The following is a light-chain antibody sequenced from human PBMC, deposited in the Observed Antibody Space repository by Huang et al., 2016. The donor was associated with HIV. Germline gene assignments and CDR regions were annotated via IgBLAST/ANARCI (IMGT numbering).Light chain of an antibody. CDR2: AAS. CDR1: QGIRND. J-gene: IGKJ3*01. Sequence: AIQMTQSPSSLSASVGDRVTITCRASQGIRNDLGWYQQKPGKAPKLLIYAASSLQSGVPSRFSGSGSGTDFTLTISSLQPEDFTTYYCLQDYNYTFTFGPGTKVDIK. CDR3: LQDYNYTFT. V-gene: IGKV1-6*01.